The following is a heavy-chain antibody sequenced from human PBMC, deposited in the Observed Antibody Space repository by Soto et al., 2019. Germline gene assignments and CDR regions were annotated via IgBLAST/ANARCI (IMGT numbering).Heavy chain of an antibody. V-gene: IGHV1-69*13. D-gene: IGHD6-19*01. CDR1: GGTFSSYA. Sequence: ASVKVSCKASGGTFSSYAISWVRQAPGQGLEWMGGIIPIFGTANYAQKFQGRVTITADESTSTAYMELSSLRSEDTAVYYCASPQWLGINAFDIWGQGTMVTVSS. CDR2: IIPIFGTA. J-gene: IGHJ3*02. CDR3: ASPQWLGINAFDI.